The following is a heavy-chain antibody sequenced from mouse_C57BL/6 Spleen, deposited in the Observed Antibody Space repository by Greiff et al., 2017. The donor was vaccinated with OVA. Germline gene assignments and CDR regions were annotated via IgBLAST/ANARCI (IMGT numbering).Heavy chain of an antibody. V-gene: IGHV1-82*01. CDR3: ARGDYGSSVYAMDY. D-gene: IGHD1-1*01. CDR2: IYPGDGDT. CDR1: GYAFSSSW. Sequence: QVQLQQSGPELVKPGASVKISCKASGYAFSSSWMNWVKQRPGKGLEWIGRIYPGDGDTNYNGKFKGKATLTADKSSSTAYMQLSSLTSEDSAVYFCARGDYGSSVYAMDYWGQGTSVTVSS. J-gene: IGHJ4*01.